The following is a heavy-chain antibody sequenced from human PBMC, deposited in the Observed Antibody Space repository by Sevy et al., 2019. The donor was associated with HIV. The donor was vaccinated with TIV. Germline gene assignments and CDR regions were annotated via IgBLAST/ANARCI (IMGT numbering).Heavy chain of an antibody. Sequence: ASVKVSCKASGYTFTSCGISWVRQAPGQGLEWMGWISAYNGNTNYAQKLQGRVTMTTDTSTSTAYMELRSLRSDDTAVYYCARDASFTIFGVVLDWFDPWGQGTLVTVSS. D-gene: IGHD3-3*01. V-gene: IGHV1-18*01. J-gene: IGHJ5*02. CDR2: ISAYNGNT. CDR1: GYTFTSCG. CDR3: ARDASFTIFGVVLDWFDP.